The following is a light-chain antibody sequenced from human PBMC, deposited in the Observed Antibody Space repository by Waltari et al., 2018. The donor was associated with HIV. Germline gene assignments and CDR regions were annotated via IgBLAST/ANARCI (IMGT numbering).Light chain of an antibody. CDR1: SSNSGSNT. V-gene: IGLV1-44*01. CDR3: AAWDDSLNAWV. J-gene: IGLJ3*02. CDR2: SNN. Sequence: QSVLTQPPSASGTPGQRVTISCSGSSSNSGSNTVNWYQQLPGTAPKRLIYSNNHRPSGVPDRFSGSKSGTSASRAISGLQSEDEADYYGAAWDDSLNAWVFGGGTKLTVL.